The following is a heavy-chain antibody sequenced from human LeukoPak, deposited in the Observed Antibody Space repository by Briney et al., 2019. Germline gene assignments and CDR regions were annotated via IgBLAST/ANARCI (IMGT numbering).Heavy chain of an antibody. J-gene: IGHJ4*02. D-gene: IGHD6-13*01. V-gene: IGHV3-30-3*01. CDR1: GFTFSSYW. CDR3: ARDLRMYSSSRYGQYRY. Sequence: GGSLRLSCAASGFTFSSYWMSWVRQAPGKGLEWVAVISYDGSNKYYADSVKGRFTISRDNSKNTLYLQMNSLRAEDTAVYYCARDLRMYSSSRYGQYRYWGQGTLVTVSS. CDR2: ISYDGSNK.